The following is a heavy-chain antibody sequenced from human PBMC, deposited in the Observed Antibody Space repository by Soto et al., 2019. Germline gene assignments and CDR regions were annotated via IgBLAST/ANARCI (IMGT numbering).Heavy chain of an antibody. Sequence: PGGSLRLSCAASGFTFDDYAIHWVRQAPGKGPEWVSVIYSGGSTYYADSVKGRFTISRHNSKNTLYLQMNSLRAEDTAVYYCARDGGVYYYDSSGPPTIWGQGTMVTVSS. CDR1: GFTFDDYA. V-gene: IGHV3-53*04. J-gene: IGHJ3*02. CDR2: IYSGGST. CDR3: ARDGGVYYYDSSGPPTI. D-gene: IGHD3-22*01.